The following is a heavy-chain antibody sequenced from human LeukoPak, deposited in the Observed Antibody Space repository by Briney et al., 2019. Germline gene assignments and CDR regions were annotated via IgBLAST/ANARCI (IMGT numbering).Heavy chain of an antibody. CDR3: VEGGAPSYYDGSGDAYFDY. V-gene: IGHV3-23*01. CDR1: GFTFSSYA. CDR2: ISASGGRT. J-gene: IGHJ4*02. D-gene: IGHD3-22*01. Sequence: GGSLRLSCAASGFTFSSYAMSWVRQAPGKGLEWVSVISASGGRTTYADSVKGRFTVSRDNSKNTLYLQMNSLRAEDTAVYFCVEGGAPSYYDGSGDAYFDYWGQGTLVTVSS.